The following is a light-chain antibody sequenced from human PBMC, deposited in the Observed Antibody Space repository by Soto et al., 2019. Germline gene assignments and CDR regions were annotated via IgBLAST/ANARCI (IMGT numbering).Light chain of an antibody. CDR2: DDR. CDR1: NIGSKS. J-gene: IGLJ3*02. V-gene: IGLV3-21*02. Sequence: SYELTQPPSVSVATGQTARITCGGNNIGSKSVHWYQQRPGQAPVLVVYDDRDRPSGIPERFSGSNSGNTATLTISRVEAREEADYYCQVWDSSSDHPNWVFRRGTELTVL. CDR3: QVWDSSSDHPNWV.